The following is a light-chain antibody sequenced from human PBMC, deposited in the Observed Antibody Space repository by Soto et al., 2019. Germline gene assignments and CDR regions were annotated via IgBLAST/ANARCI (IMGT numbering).Light chain of an antibody. CDR2: VAS. Sequence: EIVMTQSPVTLSVSPGERATLSCRASQRVSNHLAWYQQKPGQAPRLLIYVASTRAIGIPPRFSGSGSGTEFTLTISSLQSEDFAVYYCQQYNNWPPRTFGQGTKLEIK. CDR3: QQYNNWPPRT. CDR1: QRVSNH. V-gene: IGKV3-15*01. J-gene: IGKJ2*01.